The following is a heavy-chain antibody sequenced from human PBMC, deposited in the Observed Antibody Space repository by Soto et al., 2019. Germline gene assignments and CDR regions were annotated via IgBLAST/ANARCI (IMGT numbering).Heavy chain of an antibody. Sequence: EASVKVSCKASGGTFSSYAISWVRQAPGQGLEWMGGIIPIFGTANYAQKFQGRVTITADESTSTAYMELSSLRSEDTAVYYCARGALPWIQLWQHSAFDYWGQGTLVTVSS. CDR1: GGTFSSYA. CDR3: ARGALPWIQLWQHSAFDY. J-gene: IGHJ4*02. V-gene: IGHV1-69*13. CDR2: IIPIFGTA. D-gene: IGHD5-18*01.